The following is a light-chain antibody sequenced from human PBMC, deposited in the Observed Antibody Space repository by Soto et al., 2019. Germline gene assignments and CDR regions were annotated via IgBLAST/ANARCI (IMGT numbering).Light chain of an antibody. CDR3: QAWDSSTLFV. Sequence: SYELTQPPSVSVSPGQTASITCSGDKLGDKYACWYQQKPCQSPVLVIYQDSKRPSGIPERFSGSNSGNTATLTISGTQAMDEADYYCQAWDSSTLFVFGTGTKLTVL. J-gene: IGLJ1*01. V-gene: IGLV3-1*01. CDR1: KLGDKY. CDR2: QDS.